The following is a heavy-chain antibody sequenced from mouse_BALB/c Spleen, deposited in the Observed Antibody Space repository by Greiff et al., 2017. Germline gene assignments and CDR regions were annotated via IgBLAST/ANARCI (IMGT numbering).Heavy chain of an antibody. CDR2: IYPGNGDT. CDR1: GYTFTSYN. Sequence: QVQLQQPGAELVKPGASVKMSCKASGYTFTSYNMHWVKQTPGQGLEWIGAIYPGNGDTSYNQKFKGKATLTADKSSSTAYMQLSSLTSEDSAVYYCARGNYGNYAWFAYWGQGTLVTVSA. D-gene: IGHD2-1*01. J-gene: IGHJ3*01. CDR3: ARGNYGNYAWFAY. V-gene: IGHV1-12*01.